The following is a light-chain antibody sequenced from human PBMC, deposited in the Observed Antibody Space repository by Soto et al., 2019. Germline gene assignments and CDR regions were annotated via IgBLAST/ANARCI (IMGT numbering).Light chain of an antibody. V-gene: IGKV1-39*01. J-gene: IGKJ4*01. CDR3: QQSYSTPVT. CDR1: QSISNY. Sequence: IQMTQSPSSLSASVGDRVTITCRASQSISNYLNWYQQKPGKAPKLLIYAASSLQSAVPSRFSGSGSGTDFTLTISSLQPEDFATYYCQQSYSTPVTFGGGTKVEIK. CDR2: AAS.